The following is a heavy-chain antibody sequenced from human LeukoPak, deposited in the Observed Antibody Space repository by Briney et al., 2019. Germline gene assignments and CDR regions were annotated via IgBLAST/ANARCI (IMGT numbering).Heavy chain of an antibody. V-gene: IGHV1-69*05. Sequence: GASVKVSCKASGGTFSSYAISWVRQAPGQGLEWMGGIIPIFGTANYAQKFQGRVTITTDESTSTAYMELSSLRSEDTAVYYCARDRGSSGYKLYYWGQGTLVTVSS. J-gene: IGHJ4*02. D-gene: IGHD3-22*01. CDR1: GGTFSSYA. CDR2: IIPIFGTA. CDR3: ARDRGSSGYKLYY.